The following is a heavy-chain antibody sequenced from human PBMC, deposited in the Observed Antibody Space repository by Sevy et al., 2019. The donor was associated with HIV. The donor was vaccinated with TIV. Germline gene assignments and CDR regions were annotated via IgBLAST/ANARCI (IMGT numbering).Heavy chain of an antibody. Sequence: ASVKVSCKASGYTFTGQYIHWVRQAPGQGLQWMGWINPNSGVTNHAQEFQGRVTMTRDTSINTAYMELSGLKSDDTAVYYCARDLRLRGDSYGSFDHWGQGTLVTVSS. J-gene: IGHJ4*02. CDR2: INPNSGVT. D-gene: IGHD5-18*01. V-gene: IGHV1-2*02. CDR3: ARDLRLRGDSYGSFDH. CDR1: GYTFTGQY.